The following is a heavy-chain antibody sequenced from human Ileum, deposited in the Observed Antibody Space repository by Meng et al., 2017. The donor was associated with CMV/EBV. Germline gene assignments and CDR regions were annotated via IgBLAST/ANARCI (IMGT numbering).Heavy chain of an antibody. J-gene: IGHJ5*02. V-gene: IGHV3-21*01. Sequence: CAASGFTFFTYSMNWVRQAPGKGLEWVSSISSSSNYIYYADSVKGRFTISRDNAKNSLYLQMNTLRAEDTAVYYCARSNSRAHYWLDPWGQGTLVTVSS. CDR2: ISSSSNYI. CDR3: ARSNSRAHYWLDP. D-gene: IGHD6-13*01. CDR1: GFTFFTYS.